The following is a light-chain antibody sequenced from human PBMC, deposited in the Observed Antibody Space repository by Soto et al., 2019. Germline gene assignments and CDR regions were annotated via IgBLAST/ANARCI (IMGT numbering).Light chain of an antibody. V-gene: IGLV2-18*02. CDR2: DVS. Sequence: QSALTQPPSVSGSPGQSVAISCTGTSSDVGSFNRVSWYQQPPGTAPKVMIYDVSSRPSGVPDRFSGSKSGNTASLTISGLQAEDEADYYCSSFTSSSTYVFGTGTKVTVL. CDR3: SSFTSSSTYV. CDR1: SSDVGSFNR. J-gene: IGLJ1*01.